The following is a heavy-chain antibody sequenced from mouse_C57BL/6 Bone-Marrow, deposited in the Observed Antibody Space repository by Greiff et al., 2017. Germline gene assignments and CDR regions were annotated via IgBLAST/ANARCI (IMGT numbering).Heavy chain of an antibody. CDR2: IYPRSGNT. CDR1: GYTFTSYG. Sequence: QVQLQQSGAELARPGASVKLSCKASGYTFTSYGISWVKQRTGQGLEWIGEIYPRSGNTYYNEKFKGKATLTADKSSSTAYMELRSLTSEDSAVYFCARSRGITTVHFDYWGQGTTLTVSS. D-gene: IGHD1-1*01. CDR3: ARSRGITTVHFDY. V-gene: IGHV1-81*01. J-gene: IGHJ2*01.